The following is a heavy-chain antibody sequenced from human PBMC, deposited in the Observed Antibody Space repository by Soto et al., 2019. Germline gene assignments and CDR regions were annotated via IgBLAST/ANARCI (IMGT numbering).Heavy chain of an antibody. CDR3: ARDFGHGYYLDY. CDR1: GFSFSNYN. V-gene: IGHV3-48*02. Sequence: GSLRLSCVASGFSFSNYNMNGVRQAPGKGLEWVSYITDSSDTVHYADSVRGRFTISRDNAESSLYLQMNSLRDEDTAVYFCARDFGHGYYLDYWGRGTLVTVSS. J-gene: IGHJ4*02. D-gene: IGHD3-3*01. CDR2: ITDSSDTV.